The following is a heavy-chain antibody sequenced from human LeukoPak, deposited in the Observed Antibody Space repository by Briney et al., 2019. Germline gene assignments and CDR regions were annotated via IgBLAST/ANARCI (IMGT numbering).Heavy chain of an antibody. J-gene: IGHJ4*02. Sequence: ASVKVSCKASGYTFTSYDINWVRQATGQGLEWMGRMNPNSGNTGYAQKFQGRVTMTRNTSISTAYMELSSLRSEDTAVYYCARRGRYNWNDFDYWGQGTLVTVSS. CDR3: ARRGRYNWNDFDY. D-gene: IGHD1-20*01. V-gene: IGHV1-8*01. CDR2: MNPNSGNT. CDR1: GYTFTSYD.